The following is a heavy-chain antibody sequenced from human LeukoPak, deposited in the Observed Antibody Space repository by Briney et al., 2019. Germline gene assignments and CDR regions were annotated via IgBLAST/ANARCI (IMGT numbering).Heavy chain of an antibody. CDR1: GFSFSNYA. J-gene: IGHJ4*02. D-gene: IGHD3-3*01. CDR3: AKDRVFGILIGGGFDY. CDR2: VSGSGGST. V-gene: IGHV3-23*01. Sequence: PGGSLRLSCAASGFSFSNYAMNWVRQAPGKGLEWVSGVSGSGGSTKYADSVKGRFTISRDNSKNTLYLQMSSLRVEDTAVSYCAKDRVFGILIGGGFDYWGQGTQLIVSS.